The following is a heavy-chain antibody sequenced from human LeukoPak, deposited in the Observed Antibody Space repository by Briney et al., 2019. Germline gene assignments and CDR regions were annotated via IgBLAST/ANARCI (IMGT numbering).Heavy chain of an antibody. D-gene: IGHD3-10*01. V-gene: IGHV3-23*01. CDR1: GFTVNSNS. CDR3: AKGSF. Sequence: QTGGSLRLSCAASGFTVNSNSMSWVRQAPGKGLEWVSGISESGGSTYYADSVKGRFTSSRDNSKNTLYLQMNNLRAEDTAAYYCAKGSFWGQGTLVTVSS. J-gene: IGHJ4*02. CDR2: ISESGGST.